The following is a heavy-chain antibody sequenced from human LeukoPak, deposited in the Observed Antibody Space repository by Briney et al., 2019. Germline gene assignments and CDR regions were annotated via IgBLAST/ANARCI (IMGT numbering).Heavy chain of an antibody. V-gene: IGHV4-34*01. D-gene: IGHD3-10*01. CDR1: GGSFNGYY. CDR3: ARGRASYYGSGSYYNGASYLLYYFDY. Sequence: ETLSLTCAVYGGSFNGYYWSWIRQPPGKGLEWIGEINHSGSTNYNPSLKSRVTISVDTSKNQFSLKLSSVTAADTAVYYCARGRASYYGSGSYYNGASYLLYYFDYWGQGTLVTVSS. J-gene: IGHJ4*02. CDR2: INHSGST.